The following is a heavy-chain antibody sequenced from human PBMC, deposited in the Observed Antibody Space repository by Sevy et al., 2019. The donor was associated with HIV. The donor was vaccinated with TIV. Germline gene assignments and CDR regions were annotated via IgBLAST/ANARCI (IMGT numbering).Heavy chain of an antibody. Sequence: GESLKISCKSSGYSFTNYWIAWVRQVPGKGLEWMGIIYPGDSDTRYSPSFQGQVTISADKSITTVYLQWSSLKASDNAIYFFARRCSGDSCTPGEVFHSHRARFDVWGQGTMVTVSS. CDR3: ARRCSGDSCTPGEVFHSHRARFDV. V-gene: IGHV5-51*01. D-gene: IGHD2-21*01. CDR1: GYSFTNYW. CDR2: IYPGDSDT. J-gene: IGHJ3*01.